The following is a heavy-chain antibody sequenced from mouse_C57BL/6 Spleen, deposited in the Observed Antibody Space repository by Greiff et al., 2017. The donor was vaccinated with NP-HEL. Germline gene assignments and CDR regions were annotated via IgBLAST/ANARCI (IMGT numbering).Heavy chain of an antibody. CDR1: GYTFTSYW. J-gene: IGHJ4*01. CDR3: ARRPYYGSSYDYAMDY. CDR2: IDPSDSYT. Sequence: QVQLQQPGAELVKPGASVKLSCKASGYTFTSYWMQWVKQRPGQGLEWIGEIDPSDSYTNYNQKFKGKATLTVDTSSSTAYMQLSSLTSEDSAVYYCARRPYYGSSYDYAMDYWGQGTSVTVSS. D-gene: IGHD1-1*01. V-gene: IGHV1-50*01.